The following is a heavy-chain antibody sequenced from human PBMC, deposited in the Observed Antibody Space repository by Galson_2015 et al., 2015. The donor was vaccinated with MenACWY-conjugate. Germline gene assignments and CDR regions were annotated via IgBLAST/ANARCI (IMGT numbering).Heavy chain of an antibody. V-gene: IGHV4-59*01. Sequence: ETLSLTCTVSGGSINSYYWSWIRQPPGKGLEWIGYMYYSGSANYNPSLKSRVTISVGTSKNQFSLTMTSVTAADTAVYYCARGVNLASMAGYWGQGTLVTVSS. D-gene: IGHD3-3*02. CDR1: GGSINSYY. CDR2: MYYSGSA. J-gene: IGHJ4*02. CDR3: ARGVNLASMAGY.